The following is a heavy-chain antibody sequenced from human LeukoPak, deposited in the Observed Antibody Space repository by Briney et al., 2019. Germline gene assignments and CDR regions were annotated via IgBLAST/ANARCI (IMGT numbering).Heavy chain of an antibody. Sequence: GGSLRLSCAASGFTFSRYAMSWVRQAPGKGLEWVSSISSSSSYIYYADSVKGRFTISRDNAKNSLYLQMHSLRAEDTAVYYCAKIPQVATYTVPNFDFWGQGTLVTVSS. CDR2: ISSSSSYI. CDR3: AKIPQVATYTVPNFDF. D-gene: IGHD3-16*01. J-gene: IGHJ4*02. CDR1: GFTFSRYA. V-gene: IGHV3-21*01.